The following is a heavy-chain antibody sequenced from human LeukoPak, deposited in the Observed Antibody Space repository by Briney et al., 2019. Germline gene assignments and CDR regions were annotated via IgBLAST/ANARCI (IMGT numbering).Heavy chain of an antibody. Sequence: PGGSLRLSCAASGFRFSDYWMTWVRQAPGKGLEWVSSISGLSTHIYYGDSVKGRFSISRDNAKNSVYLQMNSLGVEDTAIYYCGRAFPPLRTSSAGDLWGQGILVTVSS. J-gene: IGHJ4*02. V-gene: IGHV3-21*01. CDR1: GFRFSDYW. CDR2: ISGLSTHI. D-gene: IGHD3-16*01. CDR3: GRAFPPLRTSSAGDL.